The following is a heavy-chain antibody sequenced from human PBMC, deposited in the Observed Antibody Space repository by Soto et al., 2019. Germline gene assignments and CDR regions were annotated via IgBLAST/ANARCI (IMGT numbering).Heavy chain of an antibody. CDR3: ERYSRRNSYAFDI. Sequence: GGSLRLSCAASGFTFSSYAMHWVRQAPGKGLEYVSAISSNGGSTYYANSVKGRFTISRDNSKNTLYLQMGSLRAEDMAVYYCERYSRRNSYAFDIWGQGTMVTVSS. CDR1: GFTFSSYA. J-gene: IGHJ3*02. CDR2: ISSNGGST. V-gene: IGHV3-64*01. D-gene: IGHD4-4*01.